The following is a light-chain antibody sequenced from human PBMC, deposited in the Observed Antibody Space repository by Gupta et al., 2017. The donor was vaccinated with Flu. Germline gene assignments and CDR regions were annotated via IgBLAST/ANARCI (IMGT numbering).Light chain of an antibody. CDR1: SGHKTFA. CDR2: VKSDGSH. Sequence: QLVLAQSPSASASLGASVKLTCTLTSGHKTFAIAWHQQRPGRGPRFLMKVKSDGSHSKGAGIPDRFSGSGSGADLSLTISNLEAEEDADYYGQTWATSSPWVFGGGTKLTVL. CDR3: QTWATSSPWV. V-gene: IGLV4-69*01. J-gene: IGLJ3*02.